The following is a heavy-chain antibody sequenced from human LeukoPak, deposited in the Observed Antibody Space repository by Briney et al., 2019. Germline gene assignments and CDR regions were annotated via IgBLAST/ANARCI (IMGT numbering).Heavy chain of an antibody. CDR3: ARETPRRGETRDGYR. Sequence: GGSLRLSCAAYGFTFSSYWMHWVRQVPGKGLECLANIKEDGSETYYADSVKGRFTISRDNPKNLLFLQINSLRVEDTAVYYCARETPRRGETRDGYRWGQGTLVTVSS. CDR2: IKEDGSET. V-gene: IGHV3-7*01. D-gene: IGHD5-24*01. CDR1: GFTFSSYW. J-gene: IGHJ4*02.